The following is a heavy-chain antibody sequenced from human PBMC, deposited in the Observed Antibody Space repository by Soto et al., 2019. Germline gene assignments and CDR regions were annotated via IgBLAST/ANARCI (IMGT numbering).Heavy chain of an antibody. CDR3: ASFTVAGKDAFDI. Sequence: GGSLRLSCAASGFTFSSYSMNWVRQAPGKGLEWVSSISSSSSYIYYADSVKGRFTISRDNAKNSLYLQMNSLRAEDTAVYYCASFTVAGKDAFDIWGQGTMVTVSS. D-gene: IGHD6-19*01. V-gene: IGHV3-21*01. CDR1: GFTFSSYS. CDR2: ISSSSSYI. J-gene: IGHJ3*02.